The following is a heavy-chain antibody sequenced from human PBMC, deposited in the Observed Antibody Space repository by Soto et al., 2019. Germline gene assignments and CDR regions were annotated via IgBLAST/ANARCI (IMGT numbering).Heavy chain of an antibody. CDR1: GYTLTNFY. CDR3: ARGLGSGDY. CDR2: INPNGGST. J-gene: IGHJ4*02. Sequence: QVQLVQSGAEVKKPGASVKVSCKASGYTLTNFYIHWVRQAPGQGLEWMGIINPNGGSTNYAHNFQGRVTITRDTSTSTVYMDLSSLRSDDTAVYYCARGLGSGDYWGRGTLVTVSS. D-gene: IGHD6-25*01. V-gene: IGHV1-46*03.